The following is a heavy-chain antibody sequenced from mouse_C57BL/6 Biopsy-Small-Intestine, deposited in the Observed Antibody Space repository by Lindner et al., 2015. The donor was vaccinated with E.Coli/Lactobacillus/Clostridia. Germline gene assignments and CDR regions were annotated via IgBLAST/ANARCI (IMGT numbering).Heavy chain of an antibody. CDR1: GYTFTNYW. D-gene: IGHD1-1*01. CDR2: IYPGGGYT. Sequence: VQLQESGSEQVRPGTSVKMSCKASGYTFTNYWIGWAKQRPGHGLEWIGDIYPGGGYTNYNDKFKGKATLTSDTSSSTAYMQFGSLTSEDSAIYFCARGYGSSSCNDYWGQGTTLTVSS. V-gene: IGHV1-63*01. J-gene: IGHJ2*01. CDR3: ARGYGSSSCNDY.